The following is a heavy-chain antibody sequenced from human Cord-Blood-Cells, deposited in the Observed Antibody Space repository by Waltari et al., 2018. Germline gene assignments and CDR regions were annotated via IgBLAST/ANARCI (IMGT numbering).Heavy chain of an antibody. J-gene: IGHJ4*02. V-gene: IGHV3-30*18. D-gene: IGHD2-15*01. CDR1: GFTFSRYG. CDR2: ISYDGSNK. CDR3: AKASGTGAVSGY. Sequence: QVQLVESGGGVVQPGRSLRLSCAASGFTFSRYGMHWVRQAPGKGLEWVAVISYDGSNKYYADSVKGRFTISRDNSKNTLYLQMNSLRAEDTAVYYCAKASGTGAVSGYWGQGTLVTVSS.